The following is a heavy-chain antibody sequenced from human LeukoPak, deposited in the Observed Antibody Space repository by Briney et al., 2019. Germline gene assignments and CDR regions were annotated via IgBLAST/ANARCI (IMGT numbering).Heavy chain of an antibody. V-gene: IGHV3-7*03. Sequence: GRSRRLACEAAGFTVGRYWMTWVRQAPGKWLEWVANIVQEGGETHYVDSVKGRFTISRDNAKKSLYLQMNSLRDEDTAVSSCASHRIHSLDYWGQGTLVTVSS. CDR1: GFTVGRYW. CDR2: IVQEGGET. J-gene: IGHJ4*02. CDR3: ASHRIHSLDY.